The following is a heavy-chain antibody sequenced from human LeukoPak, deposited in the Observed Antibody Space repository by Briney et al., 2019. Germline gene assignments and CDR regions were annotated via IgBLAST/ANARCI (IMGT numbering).Heavy chain of an antibody. CDR3: ARDSGSSSGWYFDY. Sequence: GGSLRLSCAASGFTFSSYSMNWVRQAPGKGLEWVSSISSSSSYIYYADSVKGRFTISRDNAKNSLYLQMNSLRAEDTAVYYCARDSGSSSGWYFDYWGQGTLVTVSS. V-gene: IGHV3-21*01. CDR2: ISSSSSYI. CDR1: GFTFSSYS. J-gene: IGHJ4*02. D-gene: IGHD6-19*01.